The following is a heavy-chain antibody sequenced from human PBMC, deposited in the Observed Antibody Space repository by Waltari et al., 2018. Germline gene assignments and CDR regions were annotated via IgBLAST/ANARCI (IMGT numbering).Heavy chain of an antibody. Sequence: EVQLLESGGGLVQPGGSLRLSCAASGFPFRSYAMSWVRQAPGKGLEWVSAISGSGGSTYYADSVKGRFTISRDNSKNTLYLQMNSLRAEDTAVYYCAKDRRYSSSSFDYWGQGTLVTVSS. CDR3: AKDRRYSSSSFDY. CDR2: ISGSGGST. D-gene: IGHD6-13*01. J-gene: IGHJ4*02. V-gene: IGHV3-23*01. CDR1: GFPFRSYA.